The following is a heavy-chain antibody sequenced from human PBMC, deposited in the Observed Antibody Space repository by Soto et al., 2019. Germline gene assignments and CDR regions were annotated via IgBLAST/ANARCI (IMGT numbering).Heavy chain of an antibody. CDR3: ARVGITMIVVVTPWYYGMDV. CDR1: GFTFSSYA. CDR2: ISYDGSNK. D-gene: IGHD3-22*01. Sequence: GGSLRLSCAASGFTFSSYAMYWVRQAPGKGLEWVAVISYDGSNKYYADSVKGRFTISRDNSKNTLYLQMNSLRAEDTAVYYCARVGITMIVVVTPWYYGMDVWGQGTTVTVSS. J-gene: IGHJ6*02. V-gene: IGHV3-30-3*01.